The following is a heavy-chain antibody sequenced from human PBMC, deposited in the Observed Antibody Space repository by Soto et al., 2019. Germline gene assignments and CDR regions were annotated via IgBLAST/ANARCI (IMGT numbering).Heavy chain of an antibody. CDR2: IYYSGST. V-gene: IGHV4-59*08. CDR1: GGSISSYY. Sequence: PSVTLSLTCTVSGGSISSYYWSCIRQPPGKGLEWIGYIYYSGSTNYNPSLKSRVTISVDTSKNQFSLKLSSVTAADTAVYYCARRYGYSFDYWGQGTLVTVSS. D-gene: IGHD1-1*01. CDR3: ARRYGYSFDY. J-gene: IGHJ4*02.